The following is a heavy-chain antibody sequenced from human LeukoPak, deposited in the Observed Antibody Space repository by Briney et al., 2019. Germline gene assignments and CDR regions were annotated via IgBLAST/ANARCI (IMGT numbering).Heavy chain of an antibody. Sequence: SSVKVSCKASGYTFTGYYMYWVRQAPGQGLEWMGWINPESGETNYAQKFQGRVTMTRDTSISTAYMVLSSLTSDDTAVYYCTRGRINSGSYSEALDYWGQGTLVTVSS. J-gene: IGHJ4*02. CDR1: GYTFTGYY. V-gene: IGHV1-2*02. CDR3: TRGRINSGSYSEALDY. D-gene: IGHD1-26*01. CDR2: INPESGET.